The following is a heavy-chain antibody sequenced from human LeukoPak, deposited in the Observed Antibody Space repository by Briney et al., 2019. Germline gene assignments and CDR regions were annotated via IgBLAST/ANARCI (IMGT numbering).Heavy chain of an antibody. CDR2: ISSSGSTI. Sequence: GGSPRLSCAASGFTFSDYYMSWIRQAPGKGLGWVSYISSSGSTIYYADSVKGRFTISRDNAKNSLYLQMNSLRAEDTAVYYCARDRGYDWPYGAFDIWGQGTMVTVSS. CDR3: ARDRGYDWPYGAFDI. CDR1: GFTFSDYY. D-gene: IGHD5-12*01. V-gene: IGHV3-11*01. J-gene: IGHJ3*02.